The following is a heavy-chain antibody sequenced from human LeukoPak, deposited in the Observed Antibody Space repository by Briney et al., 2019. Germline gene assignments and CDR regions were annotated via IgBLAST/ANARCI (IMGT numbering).Heavy chain of an antibody. V-gene: IGHV1-2*02. Sequence: ASVKVSCKASGYIFTDYYMHWVRQAPGQGLERMGWINPKSDGTKYAQNFQGRVTMTWDTSISTAYMEVSRLTSDDTAMFYCARDPPGTTAFDLWGQGTMVTVSS. CDR3: ARDPPGTTAFDL. CDR1: GYIFTDYY. D-gene: IGHD1-1*01. J-gene: IGHJ3*01. CDR2: INPKSDGT.